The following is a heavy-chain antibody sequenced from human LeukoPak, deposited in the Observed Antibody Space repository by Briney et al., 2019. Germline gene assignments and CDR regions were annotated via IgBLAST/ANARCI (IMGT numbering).Heavy chain of an antibody. CDR2: INPNSGGT. CDR1: GYIFTGYY. CDR3: TRGDRNEKFDY. Sequence: ASVNVSCKASGYIFTGYYMHWVRQAPGQGREWMGRINPNSGGTNFAQKFQGRVTMTGDTSISTAYMELSRLKSDDTAVYYCTRGDRNEKFDYWGQGTLVTVSS. D-gene: IGHD1-14*01. J-gene: IGHJ4*02. V-gene: IGHV1-2*06.